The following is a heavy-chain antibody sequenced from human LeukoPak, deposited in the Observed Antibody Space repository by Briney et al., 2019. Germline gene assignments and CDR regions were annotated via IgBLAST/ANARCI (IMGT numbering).Heavy chain of an antibody. J-gene: IGHJ3*02. CDR1: GGSINSYY. Sequence: SETLSLTCTVSGGSINSYYWTWIRQPPGKGLEWIGYIYNSGSTNYNPSLKSRVTISADTSKKQFSLRVSSVTAADTAVYYCARRLRIEGGSRRGDALDMWGQGTMVTVSS. CDR3: ARRLRIEGGSRRGDALDM. CDR2: IYNSGST. D-gene: IGHD1-26*01. V-gene: IGHV4-59*08.